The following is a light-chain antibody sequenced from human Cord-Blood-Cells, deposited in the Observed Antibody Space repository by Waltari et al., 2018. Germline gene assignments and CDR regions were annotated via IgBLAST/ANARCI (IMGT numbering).Light chain of an antibody. V-gene: IGLV2-23*01. CDR1: SSDVGSYNL. Sequence: QSALTQPASVSGSPGQSITISCTGTSSDVGSYNLVPWYQQHPGKAPKLMIYEGSKRPSGVSNRFSGSKSGNTDSLTSSGLQAEDEADYYCCSYAGSNWVFGGGTKLTVL. CDR3: CSYAGSNWV. CDR2: EGS. J-gene: IGLJ3*02.